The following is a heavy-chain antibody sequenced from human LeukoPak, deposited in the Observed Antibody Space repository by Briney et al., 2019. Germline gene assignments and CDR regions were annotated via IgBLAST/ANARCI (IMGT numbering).Heavy chain of an antibody. CDR3: ARGRWDYGDTNDY. CDR2: INPNSGGT. V-gene: IGHV1-2*02. Sequence: ASVKVSCKASGYTFTSYGISWVRQAPGQGLEWMGWINPNSGGTNYAQKFQGRVTMTRDTSISTAYMELSRLRSDDTAVYYCARGRWDYGDTNDYWGQGTLVTVSS. J-gene: IGHJ4*02. D-gene: IGHD4-17*01. CDR1: GYTFTSYG.